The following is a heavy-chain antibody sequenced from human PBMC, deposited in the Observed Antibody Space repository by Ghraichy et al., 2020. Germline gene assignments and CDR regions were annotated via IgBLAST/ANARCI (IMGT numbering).Heavy chain of an antibody. V-gene: IGHV4-30-4*01. CDR1: GGSISSGDYY. Sequence: SQTLSLTCTVSGGSISSGDYYWSWIRQPPGKGLEWIGYIYYSGSTYYNPSLKSRVTISVATSKNQFSLKLSSVTAADTAVYYCARENGSGSYRTYYYYYGMDAWGQGTTVTVSS. D-gene: IGHD3-10*01. J-gene: IGHJ6*02. CDR2: IYYSGST. CDR3: ARENGSGSYRTYYYYYGMDA.